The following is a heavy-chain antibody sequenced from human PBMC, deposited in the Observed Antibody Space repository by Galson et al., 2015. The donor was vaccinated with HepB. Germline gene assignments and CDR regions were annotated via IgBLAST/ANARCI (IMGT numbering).Heavy chain of an antibody. CDR1: GFTFSSYS. D-gene: IGHD1-1*01. CDR2: ISSSSSYI. J-gene: IGHJ6*03. CDR3: AREGPNDGYYYYYYMDV. V-gene: IGHV3-21*01. Sequence: SLRLSCAASGFTFSSYSMSWVRQAPGKGLEWVSPISSSSSYIYYADSVKGRFTISRDNAKNSLYLQMNSLRAEDTAVYYCAREGPNDGYYYYYYMDVWGKGTTVTVSS.